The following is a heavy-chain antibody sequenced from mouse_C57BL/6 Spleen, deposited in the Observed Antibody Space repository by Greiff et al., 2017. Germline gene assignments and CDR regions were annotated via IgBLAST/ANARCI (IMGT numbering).Heavy chain of an antibody. J-gene: IGHJ2*01. V-gene: IGHV1-26*01. Sequence: VQLQQSGPELVKPGASVKISCKASGYTFTDYYMNWVKQSHGKSLEWIGDINPNNGGTSYNQKFKGKATLTVDKSSSTAYMELRSLTSEDSAVYYCARSRLAYFDYWGQGTTLTVSS. CDR3: ARSRLAYFDY. CDR2: INPNNGGT. CDR1: GYTFTDYY. D-gene: IGHD3-2*02.